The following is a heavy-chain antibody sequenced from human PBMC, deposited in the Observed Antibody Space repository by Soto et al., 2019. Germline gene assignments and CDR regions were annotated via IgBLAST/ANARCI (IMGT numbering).Heavy chain of an antibody. CDR3: AKVRYSSPMGYYYGMDV. Sequence: QAQLAQSGGEVKKPGSSVKVSCKASRVAFSKFIVTWVRQAPGLGLEWVGGIIPIFGTANYAQKFQGRVTINADESTSTSYMEVNNLRSEDTAVYYCAKVRYSSPMGYYYGMDVWGQGTTVTVSS. J-gene: IGHJ6*02. V-gene: IGHV1-69*01. D-gene: IGHD6-19*01. CDR1: RVAFSKFI. CDR2: IIPIFGTA.